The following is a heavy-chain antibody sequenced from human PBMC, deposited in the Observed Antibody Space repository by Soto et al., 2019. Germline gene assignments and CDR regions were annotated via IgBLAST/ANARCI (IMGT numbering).Heavy chain of an antibody. J-gene: IGHJ3*02. CDR3: AHTLYGSGSYYSGVDAIDI. CDR1: GFSLSTSGVG. Sequence: QITLKESGPTLVKPTQTLTLTCTFSGFSLSTSGVGVGWIRQPPGKALEWLALIYWDDDKRYSPSLKSRLTITKDTSKNQVVLTMTNMDPVDTATYYCAHTLYGSGSYYSGVDAIDIWGQGTMVTVSS. V-gene: IGHV2-5*02. D-gene: IGHD3-10*01. CDR2: IYWDDDK.